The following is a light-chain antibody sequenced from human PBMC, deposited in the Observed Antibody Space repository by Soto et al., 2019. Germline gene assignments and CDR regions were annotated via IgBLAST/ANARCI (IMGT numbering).Light chain of an antibody. CDR1: QIVSDND. V-gene: IGKV3-20*01. J-gene: IGKJ3*01. CDR2: GAS. CDR3: QQYCSSPFS. Sequence: EIVLTQSPGTLSLSPGEIATLSCRASQIVSDNDLAWYQQKPGQSPRLLIFGASSRATGIPDRFSGSGSGTDFTLTISRLEPEDFAVYYCQQYCSSPFSFGPGTKVDIK.